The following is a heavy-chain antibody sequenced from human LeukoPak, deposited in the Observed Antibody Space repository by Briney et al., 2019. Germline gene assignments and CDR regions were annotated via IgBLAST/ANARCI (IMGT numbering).Heavy chain of an antibody. D-gene: IGHD2-21*02. Sequence: GGSLRLSCAASGFTFSSYGMHWVRQAPGKGLEWVAVIWYDGSNKYYADSVKGRFTISRDNSKNTLYLQMNSLRAEDTAVYYCAKDSLEVVTALDYWGQGTLVTVSS. CDR3: AKDSLEVVTALDY. CDR2: IWYDGSNK. CDR1: GFTFSSYG. J-gene: IGHJ4*02. V-gene: IGHV3-30*02.